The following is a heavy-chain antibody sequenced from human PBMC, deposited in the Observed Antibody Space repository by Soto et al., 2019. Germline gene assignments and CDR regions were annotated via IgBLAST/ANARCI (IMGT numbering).Heavy chain of an antibody. Sequence: SVNVSCKSSGGTFSSYSISWVRQAPGQGLECMGGIIPIFGTANYAQKFQGRVTITADESTTTAYMELSSLRSEDTAVYYCARDLKRYYDSSGYGYYYYGMDVWGQGTTVTVSS. D-gene: IGHD3-22*01. J-gene: IGHJ6*02. CDR3: ARDLKRYYDSSGYGYYYYGMDV. CDR1: GGTFSSYS. V-gene: IGHV1-69*13. CDR2: IIPIFGTA.